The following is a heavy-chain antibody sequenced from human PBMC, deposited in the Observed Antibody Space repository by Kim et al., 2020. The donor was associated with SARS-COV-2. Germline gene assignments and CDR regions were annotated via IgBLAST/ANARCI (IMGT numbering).Heavy chain of an antibody. CDR1: GGSISSYY. V-gene: IGHV4-59*01. J-gene: IGHJ4*02. Sequence: SETLSLTCTVSGGSISSYYWSWIRQPPGKGLEWIGYIYYSGSTNYNPSLKSRVTISVDTSKNQFSLKLSSVTAADTAVYYCARDLSEGDGYGFDYWGQGTLVTVSS. CDR2: IYYSGST. D-gene: IGHD5-12*01. CDR3: ARDLSEGDGYGFDY.